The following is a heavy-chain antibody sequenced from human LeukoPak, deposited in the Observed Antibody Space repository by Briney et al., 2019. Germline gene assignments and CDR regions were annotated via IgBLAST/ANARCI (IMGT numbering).Heavy chain of an antibody. V-gene: IGHV3-74*01. CDR1: GFTFSSYW. CDR2: INSDGSST. CDR3: ARLTRPTMVRGVIKGTNWFDP. J-gene: IGHJ5*02. Sequence: GGSLRLSRAASGFTFSSYWMHWVRQAPGKGLVWVSRINSDGSSTNYADSVKGRFTISRDNAKNTLNLQMNSLRAEDTAVYYCARLTRPTMVRGVIKGTNWFDPWGREPWSPSPQ. D-gene: IGHD3-10*01.